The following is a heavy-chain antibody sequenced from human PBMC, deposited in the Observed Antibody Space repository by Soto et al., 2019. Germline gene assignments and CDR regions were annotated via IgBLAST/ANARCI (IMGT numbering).Heavy chain of an antibody. Sequence: XTLSLPCTVSGGSISTYYWSWIRQPPGKGLEWIGYIYYSGSPNYSPSLKSRVTISLDTSKKQFSLKVNSVTAADTAVYYCARGSRGYSRVFDLWGQGTLGTVSS. D-gene: IGHD5-18*01. J-gene: IGHJ4*02. CDR3: ARGSRGYSRVFDL. V-gene: IGHV4-59*01. CDR1: GGSISTYY. CDR2: IYYSGSP.